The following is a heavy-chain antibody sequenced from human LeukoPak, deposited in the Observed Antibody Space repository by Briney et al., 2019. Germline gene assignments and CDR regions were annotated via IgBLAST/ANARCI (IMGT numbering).Heavy chain of an antibody. V-gene: IGHV3-30*18. CDR3: AKGRYSSGWLRTDY. Sequence: GRSLRLSCAASGFTFSSYGMHWVRQGPGKGLEWVAVISYDGSNKYHADSVKGRFIISRDNSKNTLYLQMNSLRAEDTAVYYCAKGRYSSGWLRTDYWGQGTLVTVSS. CDR2: ISYDGSNK. CDR1: GFTFSSYG. D-gene: IGHD6-19*01. J-gene: IGHJ4*02.